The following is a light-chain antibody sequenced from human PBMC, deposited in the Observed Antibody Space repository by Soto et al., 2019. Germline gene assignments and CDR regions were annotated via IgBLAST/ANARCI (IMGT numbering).Light chain of an antibody. CDR1: QSISNH. Sequence: DIQMTQSPSSLSASVEDRVIITCRASQSISNHLNWYQQKPGKAPKLLIFAASSLQSGVPSRFSGSRSGPDFTLTIRSLQPEDFAPYFGQQSDSSPPTFGHGTKVEIK. CDR2: AAS. J-gene: IGKJ1*01. CDR3: QQSDSSPPT. V-gene: IGKV1-39*01.